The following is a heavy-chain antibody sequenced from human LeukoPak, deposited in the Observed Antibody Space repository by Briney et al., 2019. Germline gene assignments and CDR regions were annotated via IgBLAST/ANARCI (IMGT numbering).Heavy chain of an antibody. CDR1: GFTFTSYG. CDR3: AKDSRAGGSRIDY. CDR2: VSYDGSNK. J-gene: IGHJ4*02. D-gene: IGHD4-23*01. Sequence: PGGSLRLSCAASGFTFTSYGMHWVRQAPGKGLEWVALVSYDGSNKYYADSVKGRFTISRDNSKNTLYLQMNSLRAEDTAVYYCAKDSRAGGSRIDYWGQGTLVTVSS. V-gene: IGHV3-30*18.